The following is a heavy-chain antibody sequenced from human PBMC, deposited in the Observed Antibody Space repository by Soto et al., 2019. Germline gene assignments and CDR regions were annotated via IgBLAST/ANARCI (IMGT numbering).Heavy chain of an antibody. Sequence: QVQLQESGPGLVKPSQTLSLTCTVSGGSISSGDYYWGWIRQPPGKGLEWIGYIYYSGSTYYNPSLKSRVTISVDTSKNQFFLKLSSVTAADTAVYYCARVGWDPTLYFDYWGQGTLVTVSS. V-gene: IGHV4-30-4*01. CDR1: GGSISSGDYY. CDR2: IYYSGST. J-gene: IGHJ4*02. CDR3: ARVGWDPTLYFDY. D-gene: IGHD1-26*01.